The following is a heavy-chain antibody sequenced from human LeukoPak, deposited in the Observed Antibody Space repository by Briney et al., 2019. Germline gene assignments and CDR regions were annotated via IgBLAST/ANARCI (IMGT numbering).Heavy chain of an antibody. V-gene: IGHV1-2*02. CDR2: VNPKSCGT. CDR3: ARDRSSDYYNSSGYYYSVQFRPNWFDP. Sequence: ASVKVSCKASRYTFTGCYMQWVGQAPAQGLEWMGWVNPKSCGTNYAHKFQGRDTMTRDTSISTAYMVLSRLRSDDTAVYYCARDRSSDYYNSSGYYYSVQFRPNWFDPWGQGTLVTVSS. J-gene: IGHJ5*02. D-gene: IGHD3-22*01. CDR1: RYTFTGCY.